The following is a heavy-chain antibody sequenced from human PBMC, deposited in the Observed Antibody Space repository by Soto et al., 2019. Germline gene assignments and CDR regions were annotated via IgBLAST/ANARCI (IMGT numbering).Heavy chain of an antibody. CDR3: ARGAATGRSDS. CDR2: MYYSGSP. V-gene: IGHV4-59*11. D-gene: IGHD6-13*01. J-gene: IGHJ4*02. CDR1: GGSISSQY. Sequence: PSETLSLTCTVSGGSISSQYWSWIRQPPGQGLEWIAYMYYSGSPNYNPSLKSRATISVDTSKNQFSLNVSFVTAADTAVYYCARGAATGRSDSWGQGTLVTVSS.